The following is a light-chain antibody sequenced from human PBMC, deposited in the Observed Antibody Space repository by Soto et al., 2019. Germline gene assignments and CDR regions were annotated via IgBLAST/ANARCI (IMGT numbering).Light chain of an antibody. J-gene: IGKJ2*01. CDR1: QSVSSSY. Sequence: EIGLTQSPGTLSLSPGERATLSCRASQSVSSSYLAWYQQKPGQAPWLLIYGASSRATGIPDRFSGSGSGTDFTLTISRLEPEDCAVYYCQQYGSSPEYTFGQGTKLEIK. CDR3: QQYGSSPEYT. V-gene: IGKV3-20*01. CDR2: GAS.